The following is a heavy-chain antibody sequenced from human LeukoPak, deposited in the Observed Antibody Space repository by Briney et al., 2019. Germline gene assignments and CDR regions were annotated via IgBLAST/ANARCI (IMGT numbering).Heavy chain of an antibody. Sequence: PGGSLRLSCVASGFTFSRYAMSWVGQAPGKGLEWASAISGTGISTYYADSVKGRFTISRDNSKNTLYLQMNSLRAEDTAVYYCAKMRPEIVVVAEIDYWGQGTLVTVSS. CDR2: ISGTGIST. CDR1: GFTFSRYA. CDR3: AKMRPEIVVVAEIDY. D-gene: IGHD2-15*01. J-gene: IGHJ4*02. V-gene: IGHV3-23*01.